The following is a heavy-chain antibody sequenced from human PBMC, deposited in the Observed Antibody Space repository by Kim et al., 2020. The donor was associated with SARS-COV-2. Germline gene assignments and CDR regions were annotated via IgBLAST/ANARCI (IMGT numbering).Heavy chain of an antibody. Sequence: GGSLRLSCAASGFTFGGYAMHWVRQAPGKGLEWVAVISYDGNEQYYADSVRGRFTISRDNSKNTLYLQMNSLRVDDTAILYCVRHRGATIFGVVSLDEWGQGTLVTVSS. CDR3: VRHRGATIFGVVSLDE. CDR2: ISYDGNEQ. V-gene: IGHV3-30-3*01. CDR1: GFTFGGYA. J-gene: IGHJ4*02. D-gene: IGHD3-3*01.